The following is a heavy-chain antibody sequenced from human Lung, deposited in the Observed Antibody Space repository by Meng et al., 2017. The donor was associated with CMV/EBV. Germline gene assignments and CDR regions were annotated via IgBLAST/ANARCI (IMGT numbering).Heavy chain of an antibody. Sequence: GESXKISCPASGFTFSTYDMHWVRQAPGKGLEWVAFISYGGNNKYYADPVKGRFTISRDDSKNTLYLQVSSLRSEDTAVYYCSREEACRFDAGNVWGQGTMVTVSS. J-gene: IGHJ3*01. CDR1: GFTFSTYD. D-gene: IGHD3-3*01. CDR2: ISYGGNNK. CDR3: SREEACRFDAGNV. V-gene: IGHV3-30*04.